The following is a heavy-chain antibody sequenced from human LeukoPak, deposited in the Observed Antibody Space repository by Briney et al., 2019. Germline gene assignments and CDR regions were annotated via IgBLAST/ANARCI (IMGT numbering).Heavy chain of an antibody. J-gene: IGHJ4*02. D-gene: IGHD3-10*01. Sequence: PSETLSLTCTVSGVSISSSNSYWGWIRQPPGKGLEWIGSIYYSGNTYYNASLKSQVSISIDTSKNQFSLRLTSVTAADTALYYCARGGEGYYGSGSYIFAYWGQGILVTVSS. CDR3: ARGGEGYYGSGSYIFAY. V-gene: IGHV4-39*01. CDR2: IYYSGNT. CDR1: GVSISSSNSY.